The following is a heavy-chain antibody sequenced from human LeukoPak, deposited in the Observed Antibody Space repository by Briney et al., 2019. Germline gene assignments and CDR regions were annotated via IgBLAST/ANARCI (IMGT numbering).Heavy chain of an antibody. V-gene: IGHV3-74*01. CDR3: ARDRGGDWNDYYYMDV. J-gene: IGHJ6*03. D-gene: IGHD1-1*01. CDR1: GFTFSSYW. Sequence: QPGGSLRLSCAASGFTFSSYWMHWVRQAPGKGLVWVSRINSDGSSTSYADSVKGRFTIPRDNAKNTLYLQMNSLRAEDTAVYYCARDRGGDWNDYYYMDVWGKGTTVTVSS. CDR2: INSDGSST.